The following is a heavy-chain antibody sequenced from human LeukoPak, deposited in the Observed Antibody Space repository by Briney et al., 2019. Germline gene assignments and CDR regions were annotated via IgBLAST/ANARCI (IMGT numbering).Heavy chain of an antibody. CDR1: GFTFSSYV. D-gene: IGHD2-21*02. J-gene: IGHJ4*02. Sequence: PGGFLRLSCAASGFTFSSYVMHWVRQAPGKGLEWVALISYDEGNKYYADSVKGRFTISRDNSKNTLYLQMNSLRTEDTAVYYCASKWYCGGDCYYQIDYWGQGTLVTVSS. CDR2: ISYDEGNK. V-gene: IGHV3-30*03. CDR3: ASKWYCGGDCYYQIDY.